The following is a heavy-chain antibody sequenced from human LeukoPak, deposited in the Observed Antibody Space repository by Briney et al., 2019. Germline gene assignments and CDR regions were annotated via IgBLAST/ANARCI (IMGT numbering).Heavy chain of an antibody. D-gene: IGHD2/OR15-2a*01. Sequence: ASVKVSCKASGYTFINYDINWVRQATGQGLEWMGWMNPRSGNTGYAQKFQGRVTMTRNTSISTAYMELSSLRYEDTAVYYRARAGYSNRWDRVDYWGQGTLVTVSS. V-gene: IGHV1-8*01. CDR1: GYTFINYD. J-gene: IGHJ4*02. CDR2: MNPRSGNT. CDR3: ARAGYSNRWDRVDY.